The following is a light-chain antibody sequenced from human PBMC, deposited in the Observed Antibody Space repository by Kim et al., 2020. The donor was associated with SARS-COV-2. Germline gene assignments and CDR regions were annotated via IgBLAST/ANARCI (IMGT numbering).Light chain of an antibody. CDR1: QNIGTS. Sequence: EIVLTQSPEFQSVTPKDRVTITCRASQNIGTSLHWYQQKRDQSPDLLIKYVSQRMPGVPSRFSGSGSGTDFTLIINGLEPEDVATYYYQQSSSLPRTFGQGTKVDIK. CDR3: QQSSSLPRT. V-gene: IGKV6-21*02. CDR2: YVS. J-gene: IGKJ1*01.